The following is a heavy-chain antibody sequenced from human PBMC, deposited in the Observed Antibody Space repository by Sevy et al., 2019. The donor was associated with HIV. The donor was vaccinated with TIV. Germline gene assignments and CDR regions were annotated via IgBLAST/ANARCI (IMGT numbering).Heavy chain of an antibody. CDR2: ISYDGSNK. V-gene: IGHV3-30*18. CDR1: GFTFSSYG. J-gene: IGHJ6*02. D-gene: IGHD3-3*01. CDR3: AKAPRRITIFAGYGMDV. Sequence: GGSLRLSCAASGFTFSSYGMHWVRQAPGKGLEWMAVISYDGSNKYYADSVKGRFTISRDNSKNTLYLQMNSLRAEDTAVYYCAKAPRRITIFAGYGMDVWGQGTTVTVSS.